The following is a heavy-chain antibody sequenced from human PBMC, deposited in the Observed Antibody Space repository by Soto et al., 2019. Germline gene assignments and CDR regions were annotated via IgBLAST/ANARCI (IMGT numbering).Heavy chain of an antibody. CDR2: IYYGGST. J-gene: IGHJ1*01. V-gene: IGHV4-59*08. CDR3: ARHTAYYGDYLLFQH. D-gene: IGHD4-17*01. Sequence: QVQLQKSGPGLVKPSETLSLTCTVSGGSISSYYWSWIRQPPGKGLEWIGNIYYGGSTNYNPSLKSRVTISVDTSKNQFSLRLSSVTAADTAVYYCARHTAYYGDYLLFQHWGQGTLVTVSS. CDR1: GGSISSYY.